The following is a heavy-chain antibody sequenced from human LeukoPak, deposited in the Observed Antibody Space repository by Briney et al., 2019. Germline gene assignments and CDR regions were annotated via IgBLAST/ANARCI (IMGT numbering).Heavy chain of an antibody. J-gene: IGHJ3*02. D-gene: IGHD3-3*01. V-gene: IGHV4-34*01. Sequence: SETLSLTCAVCGGSFSGYYWSWIRQPPGKGLEWIGEINHSGSTNYNPSLKSRVTISVDTSKNQFSLKLSSVTAADTAVYYCAVPYYDFWSGRGNAFDIWGQGTMVTVSS. CDR2: INHSGST. CDR3: AVPYYDFWSGRGNAFDI. CDR1: GGSFSGYY.